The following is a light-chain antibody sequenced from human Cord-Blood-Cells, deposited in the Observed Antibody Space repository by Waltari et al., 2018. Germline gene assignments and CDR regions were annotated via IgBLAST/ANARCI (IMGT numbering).Light chain of an antibody. CDR2: GAS. CDR3: QQYNSCPLT. Sequence: ELVTTPSPATASVTLAARATHSCRASQSVSSDLTWYQQKPGQAPRLLIYGASTMATGIPARFSGSGSGTEFTLTISSLQSEDFAAYYCQQYNSCPLTFGRGTKVEIK. CDR1: QSVSSD. V-gene: IGKV3-15*01. J-gene: IGKJ4*01.